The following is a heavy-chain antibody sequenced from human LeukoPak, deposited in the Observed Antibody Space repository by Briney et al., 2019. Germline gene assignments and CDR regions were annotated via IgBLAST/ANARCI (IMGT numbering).Heavy chain of an antibody. CDR1: GYTFTSYD. D-gene: IGHD2-21*01. V-gene: IGHV1-8*03. Sequence: ATVKVSCKASGYTFTSYDINWVRQATGQGLEWMGWMNPNSGNTGYAQKFQGRVTITRNTSISTAYMELSSLRSEDTAVYYCARDAYCGGDCYSVGGAFDIWGQGTMVTVSS. J-gene: IGHJ3*02. CDR2: MNPNSGNT. CDR3: ARDAYCGGDCYSVGGAFDI.